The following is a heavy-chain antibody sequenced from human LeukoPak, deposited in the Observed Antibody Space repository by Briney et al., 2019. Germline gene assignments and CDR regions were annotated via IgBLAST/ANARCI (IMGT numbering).Heavy chain of an antibody. CDR2: ISGSGGST. J-gene: IGHJ3*02. V-gene: IGHV3-23*01. D-gene: IGHD1-26*01. CDR1: GFTFSSYA. Sequence: PGGSLRLSCAASGFTFSSYAMSWVRQAPGKGLEWVSAISGSGGSTYYADSVKGRFTISRDNSKNTLYLQMNSLRAEDTAVYYCAKGGLEWKLPPGDAFDIWGQGTMVTVSS. CDR3: AKGGLEWKLPPGDAFDI.